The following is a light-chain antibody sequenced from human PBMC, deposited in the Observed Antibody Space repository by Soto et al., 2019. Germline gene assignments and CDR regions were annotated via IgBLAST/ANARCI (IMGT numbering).Light chain of an antibody. Sequence: DIQMTQSPSAMSASVGDRVTITCRASQDISNYVAWFQQKPGKVPKRLIYGASSLQSGVPSRFSGSGSGTEFTLTISRLQPEDFATYYCLQHNGYPRTFGQGTKVEIK. CDR3: LQHNGYPRT. CDR1: QDISNY. CDR2: GAS. V-gene: IGKV1-17*03. J-gene: IGKJ1*01.